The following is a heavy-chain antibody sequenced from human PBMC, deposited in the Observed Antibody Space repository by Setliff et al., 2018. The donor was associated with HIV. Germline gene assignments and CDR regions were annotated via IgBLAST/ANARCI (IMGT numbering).Heavy chain of an antibody. D-gene: IGHD6-19*01. CDR1: GYTFTGYY. CDR3: ARDGGYSSGWDFDY. V-gene: IGHV1-2*02. J-gene: IGHJ4*02. CDR2: INPNSGGT. Sequence: GPSVKVSCKASGYTFTGYYMHWVRQAPGQGLEWMGWINPNSGGTNYAQKFQGRVTMTRDTSISTAYMELSRLRSDDTAVYYCARDGGYSSGWDFDYWGQGTLVTVS.